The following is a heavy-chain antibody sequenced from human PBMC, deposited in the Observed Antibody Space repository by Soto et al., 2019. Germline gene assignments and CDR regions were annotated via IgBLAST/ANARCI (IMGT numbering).Heavy chain of an antibody. CDR3: ARAPPYPLAFDI. CDR2: INAGNGNT. Sequence: ASVKVSCKASGYTFTSYGISWVRQAPGQGLEWMGWINAGNGNTKYSQNFQGRVTITRDTSASTAYMELSSLRSEDTAVYYCARAPPYPLAFDIWGQGTMVTVSS. V-gene: IGHV1-3*01. J-gene: IGHJ3*02. CDR1: GYTFTSYG.